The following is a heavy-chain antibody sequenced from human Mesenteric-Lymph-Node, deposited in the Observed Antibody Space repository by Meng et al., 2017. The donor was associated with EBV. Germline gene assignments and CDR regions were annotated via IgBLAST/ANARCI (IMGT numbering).Heavy chain of an antibody. CDR3: ARVRSSGSGLIRNYFDY. CDR1: GWYFNDCD. Sequence: QVQLQRSDQGLWKLAESLSLSCSVYGWYFNDCDWIWTRQTPWKGQEWIGEINHIRSVYYNPSLKSRVNISVDTSNIQIALRLTSVTVADTAIFYCARVRSSGSGLIRNYFDYWGQGTLVTVSS. D-gene: IGHD6-19*01. CDR2: INHIRSV. J-gene: IGHJ4*02. V-gene: IGHV4-34*01.